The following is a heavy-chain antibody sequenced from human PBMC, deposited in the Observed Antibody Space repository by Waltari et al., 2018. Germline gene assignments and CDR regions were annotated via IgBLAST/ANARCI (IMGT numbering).Heavy chain of an antibody. CDR1: GFTFSNFG. J-gene: IGHJ4*02. V-gene: IGHV3-30*02. CDR3: AKDAFGNTYLDF. CDR2: IWFDGSVK. D-gene: IGHD2-2*02. Sequence: QVNLVESGGGVVQPGGSLRLSCATSGFTFSNFGMHWVRQAPGKVLEWVALIWFDGSVKFYAYSVRGRFTISRDNSARTLYLDMDSLRLDDTAMYYCAKDAFGNTYLDFWGQGTLVTVSS.